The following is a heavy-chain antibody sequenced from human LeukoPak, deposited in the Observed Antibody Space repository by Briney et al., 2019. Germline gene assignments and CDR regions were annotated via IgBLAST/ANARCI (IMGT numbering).Heavy chain of an antibody. Sequence: SETLSLTCAVSGYSISRGYHWDWLRPPPGKGLEWIGSIHHSGSTYYNPSLKSRVTISVDTSKNQFSLKLSSVTAADTAVYYCARIDWNPDYWGQGTLVTVSS. V-gene: IGHV4-38-2*01. D-gene: IGHD1-1*01. J-gene: IGHJ4*02. CDR1: GYSISRGYH. CDR2: IHHSGST. CDR3: ARIDWNPDY.